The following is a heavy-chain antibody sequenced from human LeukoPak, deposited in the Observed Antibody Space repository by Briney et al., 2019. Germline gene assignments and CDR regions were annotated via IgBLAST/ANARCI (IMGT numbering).Heavy chain of an antibody. CDR2: MNPDSGGT. Sequence: ASVKVSCKASGYTFTGHHIHWVRQAPGQGLEWMGWMNPDSGGTNSAPKFQGRLTMTRDTSISTAYMELGNLRYDDTAVYFCARDQRGNNWVFDFWRQGTLVTVSS. CDR3: ARDQRGNNWVFDF. D-gene: IGHD5-24*01. J-gene: IGHJ4*02. CDR1: GYTFTGHH. V-gene: IGHV1-2*02.